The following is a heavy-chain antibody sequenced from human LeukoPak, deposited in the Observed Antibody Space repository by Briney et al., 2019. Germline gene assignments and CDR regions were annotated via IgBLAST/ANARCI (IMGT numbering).Heavy chain of an antibody. Sequence: GGSLRLSCAVSGFPFSNYWMSWVRQAPGKGLEWVANIKKDGSEKYYVDSVKGRFTISRDNAKNSLYLEMNSLRVEDTAVYYCAREPSITVADFGDFWGQGTLVTVSS. CDR3: AREPSITVADFGDF. D-gene: IGHD6-19*01. J-gene: IGHJ4*02. V-gene: IGHV3-7*01. CDR1: GFPFSNYW. CDR2: IKKDGSEK.